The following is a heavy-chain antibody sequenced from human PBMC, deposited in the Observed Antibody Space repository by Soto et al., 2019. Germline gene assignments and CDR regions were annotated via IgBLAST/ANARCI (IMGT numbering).Heavy chain of an antibody. CDR2: IYTSGST. CDR3: ARVAGSGWYDA. D-gene: IGHD6-19*01. CDR1: AGSISSYY. J-gene: IGHJ5*02. Sequence: SETLSLDCPVSAGSISSYYWSLIRQPAGKGLEWIGRIYTSGSTNYNPSLKSRVTISLDLSKNQFSLNLNSVTAADTAVYYCARVAGSGWYDAWGQGTLVTVS. V-gene: IGHV4-4*07.